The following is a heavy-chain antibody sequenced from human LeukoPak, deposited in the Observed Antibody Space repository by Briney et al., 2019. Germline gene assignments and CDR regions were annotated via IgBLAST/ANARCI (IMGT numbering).Heavy chain of an antibody. D-gene: IGHD6-19*01. CDR1: GGSFSGYY. CDR2: INHSGST. J-gene: IGHJ4*02. Sequence: PSETLSLTCAVYGGSFSGYYWSWIRQPPGKGLEWIGEINHSGSTNYNPSLKRRVTISVDTSKNQFSLKLSSVTAADTAVYYCARGKAAVAGILIDYWGQGTLVTVSS. CDR3: ARGKAAVAGILIDY. V-gene: IGHV4-34*01.